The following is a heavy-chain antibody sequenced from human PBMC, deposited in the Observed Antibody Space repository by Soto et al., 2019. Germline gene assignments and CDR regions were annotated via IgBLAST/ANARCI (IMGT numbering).Heavy chain of an antibody. CDR1: GGSISRGGYY. CDR3: ARDPAR. Sequence: QVQLQESGPGLVKPSQTLSLTCTVSGGSISRGGYYWSWILQHPGKGLEWIGYIYNSGSTYYNPSLHNRVTISADTPKNPFSLKLSSVSAAYTAVYYCARDPARWGQGSLVTLSS. V-gene: IGHV4-31*03. CDR2: IYNSGST. J-gene: IGHJ4*02.